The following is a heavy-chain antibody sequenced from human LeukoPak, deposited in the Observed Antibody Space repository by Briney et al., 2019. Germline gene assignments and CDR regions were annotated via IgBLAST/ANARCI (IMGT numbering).Heavy chain of an antibody. CDR3: ARSGGYYYYMDV. CDR2: ISSSGTYI. J-gene: IGHJ6*03. D-gene: IGHD1-26*01. Sequence: GGSLRLSCAASGFTFSSYSMNWVRQAPGKGLEWVSSISSSGTYIYYAGSVRGRFTISRDNAKNSLYLQMNSLRAGDTAVYYCARSGGYYYYMDVWGKGTTVTISS. V-gene: IGHV3-21*01. CDR1: GFTFSSYS.